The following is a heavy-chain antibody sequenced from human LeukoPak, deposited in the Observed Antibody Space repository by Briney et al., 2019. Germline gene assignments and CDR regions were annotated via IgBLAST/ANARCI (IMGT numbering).Heavy chain of an antibody. J-gene: IGHJ4*02. CDR2: VSCSGDDT. CDR3: AKRGAYFGGFDY. Sequence: GGSLRLSCAASGFTFRNYDMSWVRQAPGKGLEWVSAVSCSGDDTYYADSVKGRFTISRDHSKSTLYLQMNSLRAEDTAVYYCAKRGAYFGGFDYWGQGTLVTVSS. V-gene: IGHV3-23*01. CDR1: GFTFRNYD. D-gene: IGHD3-10*01.